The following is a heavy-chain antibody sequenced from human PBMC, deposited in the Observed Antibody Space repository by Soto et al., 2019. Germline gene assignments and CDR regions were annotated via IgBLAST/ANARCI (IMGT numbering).Heavy chain of an antibody. D-gene: IGHD3-16*01. CDR2: IYYSGNT. CDR1: GDSITSDNYC. J-gene: IGHJ4*02. CDR3: AAGGELYRVLEY. Sequence: QVQLQESGPGLVKPSQTLSLTCTVSGDSITSDNYCWGWVRQPPGKGLEWIGLIYYSGNTYFKPSLQSRVAMSIDTSKNQFSLKLTSVTAADTAVYYCAAGGELYRVLEYWGQGTLVTVPS. V-gene: IGHV4-30-4*01.